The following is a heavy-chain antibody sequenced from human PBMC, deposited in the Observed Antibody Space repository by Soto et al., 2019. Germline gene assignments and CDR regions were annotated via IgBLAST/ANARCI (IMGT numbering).Heavy chain of an antibody. CDR1: GFTFSSYT. CDR2: ISGSGGST. CDR3: AKPVRPFDGSSGNSVFAY. Sequence: EVQLLESGENLIQPGMSLRLSCAASGFTFSSYTMSWVRHAPGKGLEWVSAISGSGGSTTYAESVKDRFIISTDNSKSPLNLQMDSLRVGDTAVYYCAKPVRPFDGSSGNSVFAYWGPGTLGTVSA. V-gene: IGHV3-23*01. J-gene: IGHJ4*02. D-gene: IGHD3-22*01.